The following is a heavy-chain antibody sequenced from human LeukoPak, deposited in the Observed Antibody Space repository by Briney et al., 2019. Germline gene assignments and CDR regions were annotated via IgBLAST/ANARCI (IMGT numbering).Heavy chain of an antibody. V-gene: IGHV3-7*05. Sequence: PGGSLRLSCAASGFSFNSYWINWVRQAPGKGLEWPASINQDGSEKYYVDSVKGRFTISRDNAKNSLYLQMNSLRAEDTAVYYCTTFYSRLTDYWGQGTVVTVSS. CDR3: TTFYSRLTDY. J-gene: IGHJ4*02. CDR2: INQDGSEK. CDR1: GFSFNSYW. D-gene: IGHD2/OR15-2a*01.